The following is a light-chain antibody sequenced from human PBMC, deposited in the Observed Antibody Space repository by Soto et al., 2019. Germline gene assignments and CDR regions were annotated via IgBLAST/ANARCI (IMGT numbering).Light chain of an antibody. CDR3: QQYNSYPWT. Sequence: DIQMTQSPSTLSVSVGGRVTITCRASQSISSWLAWYQQKPGKAPKLLIYDASSLESGVPSRFSGSGSGTEFTLTISSLQPDDFATYYCQQYNSYPWTFGQGTKVDIK. J-gene: IGKJ1*01. V-gene: IGKV1-5*01. CDR1: QSISSW. CDR2: DAS.